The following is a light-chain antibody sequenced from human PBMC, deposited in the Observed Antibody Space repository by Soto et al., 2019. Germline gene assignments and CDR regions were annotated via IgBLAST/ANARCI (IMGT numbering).Light chain of an antibody. CDR2: GAS. Sequence: EIVLTQSPGTLSLSPGERATLSCRASQSVSSSYLAWYQQKPGQAPRLLIYGASSRSTGIPDRFSGSGSETDFPLTISRLQPEDFAVYYGQQYGSSPYTFGQGTKLEIK. CDR3: QQYGSSPYT. CDR1: QSVSSSY. V-gene: IGKV3-20*01. J-gene: IGKJ2*01.